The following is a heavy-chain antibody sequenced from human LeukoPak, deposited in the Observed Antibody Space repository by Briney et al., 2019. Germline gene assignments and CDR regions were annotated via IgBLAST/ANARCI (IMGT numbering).Heavy chain of an antibody. CDR3: ARVWGSGDPQAFDI. Sequence: SETLSLTCAVSGGSISSGGYSWSWIRQPPGKGLEWIGYIYYSGSTYYNPSLKSRVTISVDTSKNQFSLKLSSVTAADTAVYYCARVWGSGDPQAFDIWGQGTMVTVSS. CDR2: IYYSGST. D-gene: IGHD3-10*01. CDR1: GGSISSGGYS. J-gene: IGHJ3*02. V-gene: IGHV4-30-4*07.